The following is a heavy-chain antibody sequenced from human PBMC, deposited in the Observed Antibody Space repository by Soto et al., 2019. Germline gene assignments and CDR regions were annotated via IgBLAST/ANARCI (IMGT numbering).Heavy chain of an antibody. Sequence: LSLTCTVSGGSISSSSYYWDWIRQPPGKGLEWIGSIYYSGSTYYNPSLKSRVTISADTSKSQFSLKLSSVTAADTAVYYCARRGLVGATTFDYWGQGTLVTVSS. D-gene: IGHD1-26*01. CDR3: ARRGLVGATTFDY. V-gene: IGHV4-39*01. CDR2: IYYSGST. CDR1: GGSISSSSYY. J-gene: IGHJ4*02.